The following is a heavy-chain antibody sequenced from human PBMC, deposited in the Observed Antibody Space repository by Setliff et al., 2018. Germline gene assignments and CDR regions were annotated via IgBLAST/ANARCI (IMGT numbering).Heavy chain of an antibody. CDR2: ITDSGSKI. CDR3: ARTCSGSGCYAGLES. CDR1: GFSFSSFA. V-gene: IGHV3-23*01. J-gene: IGHJ4*02. Sequence: GGSLRLSCAVSGFSFSSFAMSWVRQAPGKGLEWVSTITDSGSKILYVDSVKGRFTISRDNSKNTLYLQMNSLTPEDTAVYYCARTCSGSGCYAGLESWGQGTPVTVSS. D-gene: IGHD2-15*01.